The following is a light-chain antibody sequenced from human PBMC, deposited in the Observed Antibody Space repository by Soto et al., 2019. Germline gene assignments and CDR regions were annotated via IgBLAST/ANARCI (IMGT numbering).Light chain of an antibody. CDR3: SSYTVRSTYV. V-gene: IGLV2-14*01. CDR2: DVS. J-gene: IGLJ1*01. CDR1: SSDVGGYKY. Sequence: QSVLTQPASVSGSPGQSITTSCTGTSSDVGGYKYVSWYQQHPGKAPKLMIYDVSSRPSGVSNRFSGSKSGYTASLTISGLQAEDEADYYCSSYTVRSTYVFGTGTKVTVL.